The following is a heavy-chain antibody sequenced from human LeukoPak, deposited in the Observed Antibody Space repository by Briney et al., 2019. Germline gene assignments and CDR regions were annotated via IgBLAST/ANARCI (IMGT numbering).Heavy chain of an antibody. CDR1: SVSFSGYY. J-gene: IGHJ4*02. D-gene: IGHD2-15*01. CDR2: INHSGST. V-gene: IGHV4-34*01. Sequence: SETLSLTCAVYSVSFSGYYWSWIRQPPGKGLEWIGEINHSGSTNYNPSLKSRVTISVDTSKNQFSLKLSSVTAADTAVYYCARGPGYCSGGSCYPFDYWGQGTLVTVSS. CDR3: ARGPGYCSGGSCYPFDY.